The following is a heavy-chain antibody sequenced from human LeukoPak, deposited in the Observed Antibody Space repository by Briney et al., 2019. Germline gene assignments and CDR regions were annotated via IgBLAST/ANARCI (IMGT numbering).Heavy chain of an antibody. D-gene: IGHD2-8*01. Sequence: SETLSLTCTVSGGSINSYYWSWIRQPPGKGLEWIGYIYYSGSTNYNPSLKSRVTISRDTSKNQFSLKLRSVTAADTAVYYCTSGGMVSGDYWGHGTLVTVST. V-gene: IGHV4-59*01. CDR1: GGSINSYY. J-gene: IGHJ4*01. CDR3: TSGGMVSGDY. CDR2: IYYSGST.